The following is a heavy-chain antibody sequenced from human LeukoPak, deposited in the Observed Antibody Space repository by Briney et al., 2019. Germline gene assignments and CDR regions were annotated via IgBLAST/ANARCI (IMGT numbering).Heavy chain of an antibody. CDR2: IYSDGST. CDR1: GFIVSSNY. D-gene: IGHD1-26*01. Sequence: GGSLRLSCAASGFIVSSNYMSWVRQAPGKGLEWVSVIYSDGSTYYADSVKSRFTISRDNSKNSLYLQMNSLRIEDTALYYCAKESDGGSFDIDYWGQGTLVTVSS. CDR3: AKESDGGSFDIDY. J-gene: IGHJ4*02. V-gene: IGHV3-53*05.